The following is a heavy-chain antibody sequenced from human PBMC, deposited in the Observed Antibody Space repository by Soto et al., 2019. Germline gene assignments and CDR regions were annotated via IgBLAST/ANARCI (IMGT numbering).Heavy chain of an antibody. V-gene: IGHV3-53*02. Sequence: EVLLVETGGGLIQPGGSLRLSCAASGFTVSTNYMSWVRQAPGKGLEWVSVLYSSGETYYADSVTGRFTISRDNSKNTLYLQMNSLRAEDTAVYYCSREMYGEYYFHYWGQGTLVTASS. CDR1: GFTVSTNY. D-gene: IGHD4-17*01. CDR2: LYSSGET. J-gene: IGHJ4*02. CDR3: SREMYGEYYFHY.